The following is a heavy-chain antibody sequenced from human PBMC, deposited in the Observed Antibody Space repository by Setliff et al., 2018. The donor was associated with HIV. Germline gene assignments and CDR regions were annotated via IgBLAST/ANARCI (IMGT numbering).Heavy chain of an antibody. V-gene: IGHV3-23*01. D-gene: IGHD6-19*01. CDR1: GFTLSSYA. Sequence: GGSLRLSWAASGFTLSSYAMSWVRQAPGKGLEWVSVISGSGGITYYADSVKGRFTISRDNAKRSLYLRMNILRAEDTAVYFCARSGSGWYEGGYYFDYWGQGTLVTVSS. J-gene: IGHJ4*02. CDR2: ISGSGGIT. CDR3: ARSGSGWYEGGYYFDY.